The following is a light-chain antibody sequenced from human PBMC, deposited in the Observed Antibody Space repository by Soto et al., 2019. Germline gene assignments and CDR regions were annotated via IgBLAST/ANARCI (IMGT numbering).Light chain of an antibody. V-gene: IGKV1-16*02. CDR1: QDISSF. J-gene: IGKJ4*01. CDR2: AAS. CDR3: QTYQSYPVT. Sequence: DIQMTQSPSSLSASVGDTVTITCRASQDISSFLAWFQQKPGKAPKSLIYAASSLQSGVPSKFSGSGSGTDLTLSIRSLQPEDFANYSCQTYQSYPVTFGVGTQVQIK.